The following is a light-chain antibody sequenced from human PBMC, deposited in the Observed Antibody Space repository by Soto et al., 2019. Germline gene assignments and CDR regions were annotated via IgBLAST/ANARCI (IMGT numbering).Light chain of an antibody. Sequence: IVMTQSPATLSVSPGESVTFSCRASQGINRNLAWYQQKPGQAPRLLISGASTGATGIPARFSGSGSGTDFTLTISGLEPEDFAVYYCQQYGSPPLTFGGGTKVDIK. V-gene: IGKV3-15*01. CDR2: GAS. CDR3: QQYGSPPLT. CDR1: QGINRN. J-gene: IGKJ4*01.